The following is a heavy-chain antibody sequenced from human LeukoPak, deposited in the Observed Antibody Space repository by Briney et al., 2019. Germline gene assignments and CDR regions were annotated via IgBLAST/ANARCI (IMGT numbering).Heavy chain of an antibody. CDR1: GFTFSTYW. J-gene: IGHJ6*02. CDR3: ASYRVSHGMDV. V-gene: IGHV3-7*01. CDR2: IKGDGSEK. Sequence: GGSLRLSCAASGFTFSTYWMAWVRQAPGKGLEWVANIKGDGSEKYHGDSVTGRFTISRDNAKNSLYLQMNSLRAEDAAIYYCASYRVSHGMDVWGQGTTVTVSS. D-gene: IGHD1-26*01.